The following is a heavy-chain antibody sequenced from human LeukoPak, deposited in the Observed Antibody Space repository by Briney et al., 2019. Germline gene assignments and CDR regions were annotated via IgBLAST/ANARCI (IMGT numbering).Heavy chain of an antibody. J-gene: IGHJ5*02. CDR2: IGTAGDT. CDR3: ARDAVTFGWFDP. Sequence: GGSLRLSCAASGFTFSSYDMHWVRQATGKGLEWVSAIGTAGDTYYPGSVKGRFTISRENAKNSLYLQMNSLRAGDTAVYYCARDAVTFGWFDPWGQGTLVTVSS. V-gene: IGHV3-13*01. D-gene: IGHD3-10*01. CDR1: GFTFSSYD.